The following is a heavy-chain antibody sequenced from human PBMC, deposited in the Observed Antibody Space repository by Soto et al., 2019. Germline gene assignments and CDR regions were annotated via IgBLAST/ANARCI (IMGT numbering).Heavy chain of an antibody. D-gene: IGHD3-22*01. CDR1: GGSISSGGYY. Sequence: SETLSLTCTVSGGSISSGGYYWSWIRQHPGKGLEWIGYIYYSGSTYYNPSLKSRVTISVDTSKNQFSLKLSSVTAADTAVYYCARDVRGYDSSGYYSHYYYYGMDVWGQGTTVTVSS. J-gene: IGHJ6*02. V-gene: IGHV4-31*03. CDR3: ARDVRGYDSSGYYSHYYYYGMDV. CDR2: IYYSGST.